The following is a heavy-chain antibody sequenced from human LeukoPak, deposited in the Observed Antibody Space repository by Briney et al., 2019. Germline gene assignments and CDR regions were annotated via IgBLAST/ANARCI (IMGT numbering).Heavy chain of an antibody. CDR3: AKGRDHDFWPGNY. D-gene: IGHD3-3*01. CDR2: ISSSGSTI. Sequence: GGSLRLSCAASGFTFSSYEMNWVRQAPGKGLEWVSYISSSGSTIYYADSVKGRFTISRDNAKNSLYLQMNSLRAEDTAVYYCAKGRDHDFWPGNYWGQGTLVTVSS. J-gene: IGHJ4*02. CDR1: GFTFSSYE. V-gene: IGHV3-48*03.